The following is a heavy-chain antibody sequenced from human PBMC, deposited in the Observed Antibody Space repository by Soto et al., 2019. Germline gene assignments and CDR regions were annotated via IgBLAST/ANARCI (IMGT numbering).Heavy chain of an antibody. CDR2: INPNSGDS. D-gene: IGHD6-19*01. CDR3: ARREQWLENFDF. V-gene: IGHV1-2*02. J-gene: IGHJ4*02. Sequence: ASVKVSCKTSGYTFAGYYIHWIRQAPGQGLEWMGWINPNSGDSNYSQEFQGRVTMTSDTSITTAYMQLTRLRSDDTAVYYCARREQWLENFDFWGQGTLVTVSS. CDR1: GYTFAGYY.